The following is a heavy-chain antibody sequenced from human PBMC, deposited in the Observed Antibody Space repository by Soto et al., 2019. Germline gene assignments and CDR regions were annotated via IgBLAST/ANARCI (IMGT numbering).Heavy chain of an antibody. CDR1: GYTFTSHD. CDR2: MNPNSGDT. J-gene: IGHJ4*02. D-gene: IGHD4-17*01. Sequence: QVQLVQSGAEVKKPGASVKVSCKAFGYTFTSHDINWVQQATGHGLQWMGWMNPNSGDTGFAQKFQGRVTMTKNTSTSTAYMELSSLRSEDTAVYYCARGIGETYGDLGGLDYWGQGTLVSVSS. CDR3: ARGIGETYGDLGGLDY. V-gene: IGHV1-8*01.